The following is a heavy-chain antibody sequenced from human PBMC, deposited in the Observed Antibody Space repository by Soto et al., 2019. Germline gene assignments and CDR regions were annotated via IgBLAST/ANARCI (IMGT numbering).Heavy chain of an antibody. CDR1: GFTFSDYY. V-gene: IGHV3-11*01. D-gene: IGHD2-15*01. CDR3: ARDRHQGYCSVCSGSSYYSYGMDV. J-gene: IGHJ6*02. Sequence: QVQLVESGGGLVKPGGSLRLSCAASGFTFSDYYISWIGQAPGKGLEGVSYICSSGSTIYYADSVKGRFTISRDNAKNALYPKMNSLRAEDTDVYYCARDRHQGYCSVCSGSSYYSYGMDVWGQGTTVTVSS. CDR2: ICSSGSTI.